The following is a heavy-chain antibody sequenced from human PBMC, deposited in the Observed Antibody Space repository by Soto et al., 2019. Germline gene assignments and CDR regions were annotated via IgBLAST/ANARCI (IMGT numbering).Heavy chain of an antibody. CDR1: GYSFTTYW. CDR3: ARRPPEGGTMDV. CDR2: IYPGDSDT. V-gene: IGHV5-51*01. J-gene: IGHJ6*02. Sequence: GESLKISCKVSGYSFTTYWIAGVRQMPGKGLEWMGIIYPGDSDTRYSLSFQGQVTISADKSISTAYLQWSSLKASDTAMYYCARRPPEGGTMDVWGQGTTVTVSS. D-gene: IGHD3-16*01.